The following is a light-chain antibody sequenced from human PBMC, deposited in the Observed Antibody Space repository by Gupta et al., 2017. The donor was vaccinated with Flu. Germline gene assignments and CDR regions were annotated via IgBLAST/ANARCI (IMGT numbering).Light chain of an antibody. J-gene: IGLJ1*01. Sequence: EVGGYNYFSWYQHHPGSAPTLIIYDDIKRPSGVPDRFSGSKSCNTASLTISWLQTKDEADYYGCSYADSYTVFVFGSGTEVTVL. V-gene: IGLV2-11*01. CDR1: EVGGYNY. CDR3: CSYADSYTVFV. CDR2: DDI.